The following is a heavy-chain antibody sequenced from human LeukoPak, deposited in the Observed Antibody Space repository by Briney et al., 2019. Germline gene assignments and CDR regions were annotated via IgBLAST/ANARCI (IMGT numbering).Heavy chain of an antibody. Sequence: GGSLRLSCAASGFSFSNFGMHWVRQAPGKGLEWVAVISYDGRNKYFADSVKGRLTISRDNSKNTVYLEMNSLRDEDTAAYYCAKDKRGSSGWYDHWGQGTLVIVSS. CDR2: ISYDGRNK. CDR3: AKDKRGSSGWYDH. D-gene: IGHD6-19*01. CDR1: GFSFSNFG. J-gene: IGHJ5*02. V-gene: IGHV3-30*18.